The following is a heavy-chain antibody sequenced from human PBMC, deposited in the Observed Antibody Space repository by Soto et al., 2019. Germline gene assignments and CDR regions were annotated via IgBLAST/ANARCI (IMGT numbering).Heavy chain of an antibody. D-gene: IGHD6-6*01. V-gene: IGHV3-30*18. J-gene: IGHJ6*02. Sequence: PGGSLRLSCAASGFTFSSYGMHWVRQAPGKGLEWVAVISYDGSNKYYADSMKGRFTISRDNSKNRLYLQMNSLRAEDTAVYYCAKDQYSSSSAIYYYYGMDVWGQGTTVTV. CDR2: ISYDGSNK. CDR1: GFTFSSYG. CDR3: AKDQYSSSSAIYYYYGMDV.